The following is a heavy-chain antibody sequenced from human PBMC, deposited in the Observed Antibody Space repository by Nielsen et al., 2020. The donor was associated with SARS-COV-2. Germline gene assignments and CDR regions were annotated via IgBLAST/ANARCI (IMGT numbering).Heavy chain of an antibody. Sequence: GGSLRLSCAASGFTFDDYAMHWVRQAPGKGLEWVSGISWNSGSIGYADSVKGRFTISRDNAKNSLYLQMNSLRAEDTALYYCAKDIGYSSGGSDYWGQGTLVTIPS. J-gene: IGHJ4*02. CDR1: GFTFDDYA. D-gene: IGHD6-19*01. CDR3: AKDIGYSSGGSDY. CDR2: ISWNSGSI. V-gene: IGHV3-9*01.